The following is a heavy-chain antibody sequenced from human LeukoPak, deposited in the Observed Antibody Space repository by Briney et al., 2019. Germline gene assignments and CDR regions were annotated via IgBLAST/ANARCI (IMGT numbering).Heavy chain of an antibody. CDR3: ARGQGTVTTH. D-gene: IGHD4-17*01. V-gene: IGHV4-34*01. Sequence: PSETLSLTCTVSGGSFSGYYCTWIRQPPGKGLEWIGEINHSGSAYYNPSLKSRVTTSLDTSKNQFSLKLSSVTAADTAVYYCARGQGTVTTHWGQGTLVTVSS. CDR1: GGSFSGYY. CDR2: INHSGSA. J-gene: IGHJ4*02.